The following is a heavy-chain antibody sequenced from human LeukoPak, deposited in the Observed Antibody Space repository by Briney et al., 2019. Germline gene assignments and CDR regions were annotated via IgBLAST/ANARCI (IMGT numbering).Heavy chain of an antibody. V-gene: IGHV3-48*01. CDR3: ARVAIVGAASDAFDI. CDR1: GFTFSSYS. D-gene: IGHD1-26*01. CDR2: ISSSSSTI. J-gene: IGHJ3*02. Sequence: GGSLRLSCAASGFTFSSYSMNWVRQAPGKGLEWVSYISSSSSTIYYADSVKGRFTISRDNAKNSLYLQMNSLRAEDTAVYYCARVAIVGAASDAFDIWGQGTMVTVSS.